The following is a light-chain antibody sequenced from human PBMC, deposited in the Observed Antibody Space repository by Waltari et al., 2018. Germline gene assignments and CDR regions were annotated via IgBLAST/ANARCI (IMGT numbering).Light chain of an antibody. CDR3: AAWDESHYV. CDR2: RNN. CDR1: SPNLGSTY. Sequence: QSVLTQPPSASGTPGQRVSISCSGTSPNLGSTYLYWYQQLPGAAPKLLIYRNNQRPSGVPDRFSASKYGTSASLAISGLRSEDEAVYYCAAWDESHYVFGPGTKVTVL. J-gene: IGLJ1*01. V-gene: IGLV1-47*01.